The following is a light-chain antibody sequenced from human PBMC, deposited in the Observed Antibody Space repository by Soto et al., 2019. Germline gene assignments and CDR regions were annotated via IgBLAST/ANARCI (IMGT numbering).Light chain of an antibody. J-gene: IGLJ2*01. CDR1: SGHSSYI. CDR2: LEGSGSY. Sequence: QSVLTQSPSASASLGSSVKLTCTLSSGHSSYIIAWHQQQPGKAPRYLMKLEGSGSYHKGSGVPDRFSGSSTGADRYLTISNLQFEDEADYYCETWDFNTRVFGGGTKLTVL. CDR3: ETWDFNTRV. V-gene: IGLV4-60*02.